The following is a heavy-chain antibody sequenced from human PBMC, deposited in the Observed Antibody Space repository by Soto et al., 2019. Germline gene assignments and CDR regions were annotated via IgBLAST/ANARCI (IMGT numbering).Heavy chain of an antibody. V-gene: IGHV3-33*01. Sequence: HPGGSLRLSCAASGFTFSSYGMHWVRQAPGKGLEWVAVIWYDGSNKYYADSVKGRFTISRDNSKNTLYLQMNSLRAEDTAVYYCAREVGYGWFGEFFPNNWFDPWGQGTLVTVSS. J-gene: IGHJ5*02. CDR1: GFTFSSYG. D-gene: IGHD3-10*01. CDR2: IWYDGSNK. CDR3: AREVGYGWFGEFFPNNWFDP.